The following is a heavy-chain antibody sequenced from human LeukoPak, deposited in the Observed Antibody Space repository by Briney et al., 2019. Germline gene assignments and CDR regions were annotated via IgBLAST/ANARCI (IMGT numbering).Heavy chain of an antibody. V-gene: IGHV3-30-3*01. D-gene: IGHD2-21*01. J-gene: IGHJ6*02. Sequence: GRSLRLSCAASGFTFSSYAMHWVRQAPGKGLEWVAVISYDGSNKYYADSVKGRFTISRDNSKNTLYLQMNSLRAEDTAVYYCAGISVMAAKYYYGMDVWGQGTTVTVSS. CDR1: GFTFSSYA. CDR2: ISYDGSNK. CDR3: AGISVMAAKYYYGMDV.